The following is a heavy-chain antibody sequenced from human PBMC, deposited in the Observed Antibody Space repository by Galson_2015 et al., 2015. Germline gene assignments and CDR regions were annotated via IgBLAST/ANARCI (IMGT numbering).Heavy chain of an antibody. CDR3: TRLKVAHEYDY. Sequence: SLRLSCATSGFIFSGSAIHWVRQASGKGLEWVGLIRGKSNNYATEYAASVKGRFTISRDDSRNTAYLQMNSLKIEDTGVYYCTRLKVAHEYDYWGQGTQVTVSS. CDR1: GFIFSGSA. V-gene: IGHV3-73*01. D-gene: IGHD2-15*01. J-gene: IGHJ4*02. CDR2: IRGKSNNYAT.